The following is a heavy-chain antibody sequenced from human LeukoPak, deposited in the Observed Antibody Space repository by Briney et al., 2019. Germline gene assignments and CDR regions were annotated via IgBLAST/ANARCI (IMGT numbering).Heavy chain of an antibody. D-gene: IGHD4-11*01. J-gene: IGHJ6*03. CDR1: LGSFSGYY. CDR3: ARGSYSNYPYYYYYMHV. CDR2: INHSGST. Sequence: PSETLSLTCAVYLGSFSGYYWSGIRQPPRKGLEWMGEINHSGSTNYNPSLKSRVTISVDPSKNQFSLKLCSVTAADTAVYYCARGSYSNYPYYYYYMHVGGKGTTVTVS. V-gene: IGHV4-34*01.